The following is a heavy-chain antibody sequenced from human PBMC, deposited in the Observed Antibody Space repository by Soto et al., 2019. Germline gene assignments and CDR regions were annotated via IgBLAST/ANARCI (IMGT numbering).Heavy chain of an antibody. CDR2: IYYSGST. CDR1: GGSISSSSYY. V-gene: IGHV4-39*01. D-gene: IGHD3-9*01. CDR3: ASGLVIIDYYYYMDV. Sequence: SETLSLTCTVSGGSISSSSYYWGWIRQPPGKGLEWIGSIYYSGSTYYNPSLKSRVTISVDTSKNQFSLKLSSVTAADTAVYYCASGLVIIDYYYYMDVWGKGTTVTVSS. J-gene: IGHJ6*03.